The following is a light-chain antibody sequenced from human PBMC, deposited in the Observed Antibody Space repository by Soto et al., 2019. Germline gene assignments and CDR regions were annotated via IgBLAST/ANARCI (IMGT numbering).Light chain of an antibody. J-gene: IGKJ1*01. CDR1: QSVSSN. CDR2: GAS. V-gene: IGKV3-15*01. Sequence: EIVMTQSPATLSVSPGERATISCRASQSVSSNLAWYQQKPGQAPRLLIYGASTRDTGIPARFSGSGSGTEFTLTISSLQSEDFAVYYCQQYNNWPSWTFGQGTKVDIK. CDR3: QQYNNWPSWT.